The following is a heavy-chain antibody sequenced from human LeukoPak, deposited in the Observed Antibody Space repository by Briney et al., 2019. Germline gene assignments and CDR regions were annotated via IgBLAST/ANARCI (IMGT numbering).Heavy chain of an antibody. J-gene: IGHJ4*02. D-gene: IGHD1-26*01. CDR3: AKVRAPRQYFDY. Sequence: GGSLRLSCAASGFTFSSYEMNWVRQAPGKGLEWVSAISGSGGRTYYADSVKGRFTISRDNSKNTLYLQMNSLRAEDTAVYYCAKVRAPRQYFDYWGRGTLVTVSS. V-gene: IGHV3-23*01. CDR2: ISGSGGRT. CDR1: GFTFSSYE.